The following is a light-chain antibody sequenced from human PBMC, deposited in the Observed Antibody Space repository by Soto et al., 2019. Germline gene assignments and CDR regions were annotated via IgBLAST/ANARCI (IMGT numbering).Light chain of an antibody. CDR3: ASWDDSLNGRV. CDR1: SSNIGNNV. J-gene: IGLJ2*01. Sequence: QPVLTQPPSMSEAPRQRVTISCSGSSSNIGNNVVNSYQQLQRKAPKLLIYYDNLKPSGVSDRFSGSKSGTSASLAISGLQSEDAADYYCASWDDSLNGRVFGGGTKVTVL. CDR2: YDN. V-gene: IGLV1-36*01.